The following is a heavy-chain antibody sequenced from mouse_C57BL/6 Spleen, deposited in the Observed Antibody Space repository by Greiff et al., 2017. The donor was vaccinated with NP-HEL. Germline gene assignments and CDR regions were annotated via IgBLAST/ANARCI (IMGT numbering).Heavy chain of an antibody. J-gene: IGHJ3*01. CDR1: GYTFTSYW. D-gene: IGHD1-1*01. V-gene: IGHV1-52*01. CDR3: ARGLITTVPAWFAY. Sequence: QVQLQQPGAELVRPGSSVKLSCKASGYTFTSYWMHWVKQRPIQGLEWIGNIDPSDSETHYNQKFKDKATLTVDKSSSTAYMQLSSLTSEDSAVYYCARGLITTVPAWFAYWGQGTLVTVSA. CDR2: IDPSDSET.